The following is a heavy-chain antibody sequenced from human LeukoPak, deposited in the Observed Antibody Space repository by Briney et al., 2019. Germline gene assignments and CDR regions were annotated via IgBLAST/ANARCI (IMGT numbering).Heavy chain of an antibody. J-gene: IGHJ2*01. V-gene: IGHV3-48*03. D-gene: IGHD2-21*01. CDR2: ITTGTSV. Sequence: PGGSLRLSCAASGFNFKNYEMTWVRLAPGKGLEWVSHITTGTSVHYSDSVKGRFTVSRDNSRSSLFLQMNSLRADDTATYHCARAIHGGEVGWYFDLWGRGTLVTVSS. CDR1: GFNFKNYE. CDR3: ARAIHGGEVGWYFDL.